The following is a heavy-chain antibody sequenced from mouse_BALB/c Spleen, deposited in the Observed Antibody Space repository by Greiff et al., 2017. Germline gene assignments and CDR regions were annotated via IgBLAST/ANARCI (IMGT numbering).Heavy chain of an antibody. CDR1: GYTFTSYT. V-gene: IGHV1-4*02. CDR3: AADGYYLYAMDY. CDR2: INPSSGYT. D-gene: IGHD2-3*01. J-gene: IGHJ4*01. Sequence: QVQLQQSAAELARPGASVKMSCKASGYTFTSYTMHWVKQRPGQGLEWIGYINPSSGYTEYNQKFKDKTTLTADKSSSTAYMQLSSLTSEDSAVYYCAADGYYLYAMDYWGQGTSVTVSS.